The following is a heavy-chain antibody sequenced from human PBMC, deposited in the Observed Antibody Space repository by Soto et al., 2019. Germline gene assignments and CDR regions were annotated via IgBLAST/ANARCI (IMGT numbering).Heavy chain of an antibody. J-gene: IGHJ4*02. Sequence: QVQLQESGPGLVKPSETLSLTCTVSGGSISSYYWSWIRQPPGKGLEWIGYIYYSGSTNYNPSLKSRVTISVDTSKNRFSLKLSSVTAADTAVYYCAREGRGLGRRWSHFDYWGQGTLVTVSS. D-gene: IGHD2-15*01. CDR2: IYYSGST. CDR3: AREGRGLGRRWSHFDY. CDR1: GGSISSYY. V-gene: IGHV4-59*01.